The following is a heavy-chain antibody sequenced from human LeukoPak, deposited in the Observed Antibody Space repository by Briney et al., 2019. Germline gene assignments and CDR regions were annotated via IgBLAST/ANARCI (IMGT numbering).Heavy chain of an antibody. CDR1: GYTCTIYA. CDR3: ARDPVGATRLDY. J-gene: IGHJ4*02. D-gene: IGHD1-26*01. Sequence: ASGKVSCKSSGYTCTIYAISWVRQAPGQGLEWMGRIIPILGIANYEQKFQGRVTITADKSTSTAYMELSRLRSEKTDVYYCARDPVGATRLDYWGQETLVTVSS. V-gene: IGHV1-69*04. CDR2: IIPILGIA.